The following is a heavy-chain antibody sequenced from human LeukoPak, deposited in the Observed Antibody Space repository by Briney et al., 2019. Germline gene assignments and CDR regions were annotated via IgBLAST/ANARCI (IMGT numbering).Heavy chain of an antibody. CDR1: GGSINGYY. Sequence: SETLSVTCTVSGGSINGYYWSWLRQPRGKGLEWIGYIYHSGFTDYYPSLRSRVTIAVDTSRNQFSLKLTSATAADTAMYYCARDQRCSRFDGGCDQWYFDLWGRGSLVTVSS. J-gene: IGHJ2*01. V-gene: IGHV4-59*01. D-gene: IGHD5-12*01. CDR2: IYHSGFT. CDR3: ARDQRCSRFDGGCDQWYFDL.